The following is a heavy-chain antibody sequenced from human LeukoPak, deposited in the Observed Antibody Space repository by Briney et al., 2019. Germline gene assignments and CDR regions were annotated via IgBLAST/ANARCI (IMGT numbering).Heavy chain of an antibody. D-gene: IGHD6-13*01. CDR1: GFTFSSYG. CDR2: ISYDGSNK. CDR3: AKETRIGTPDY. J-gene: IGHJ4*02. V-gene: IGHV3-30*18. Sequence: GGSLRLSCAASGFTFSSYGMHWVRQAPGKGLEWVAVISYDGSNKYYADSVKGRFTISRDNSKNTLYLQMNSPRAEDTAVYYCAKETRIGTPDYWGQGTLVTVSS.